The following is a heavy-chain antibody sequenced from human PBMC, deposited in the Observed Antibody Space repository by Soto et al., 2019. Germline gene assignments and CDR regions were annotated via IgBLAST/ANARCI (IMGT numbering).Heavy chain of an antibody. D-gene: IGHD3-22*01. Sequence: VQLQESGPGLVKPSGTLSLTCTVSGGSISTTNWRSWVRQSPGKGLEWIGEILHIGSTNYNPSLKSRVTISIDKSKNPFSLRLSSVTAADTAVYYCASGFDSDGLYNGGHPWGQGTLVSVSS. CDR1: GGSISTTNW. J-gene: IGHJ5*02. CDR2: ILHIGST. V-gene: IGHV4-4*02. CDR3: ASGFDSDGLYNGGHP.